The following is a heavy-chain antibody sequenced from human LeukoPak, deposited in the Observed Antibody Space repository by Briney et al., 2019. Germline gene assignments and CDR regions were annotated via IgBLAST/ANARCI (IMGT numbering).Heavy chain of an antibody. J-gene: IGHJ3*02. Sequence: SETLSLTCTVSGGSISSSSYYWGWIRQPPGKGLEWIGNIYYSGSTYYNPSLKSRVTISVDTSKNQFSLKLSPVTAADTAVYYCARLQLVVVAAFDIWGQGTMVTVSS. D-gene: IGHD6-6*01. CDR1: GGSISSSSYY. V-gene: IGHV4-39*01. CDR2: IYYSGST. CDR3: ARLQLVVVAAFDI.